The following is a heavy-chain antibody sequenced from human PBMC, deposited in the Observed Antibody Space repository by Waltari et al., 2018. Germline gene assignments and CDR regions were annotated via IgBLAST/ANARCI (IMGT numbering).Heavy chain of an antibody. Sequence: QLQLQESGPGLVKPSATLSLTCTVSGGSISTYYHWGWIRQPPGKGLEWMGNMQYRGSTFYNPSLESRVTISLDTWKNQFSLRLSSVGAADTAVYFCGRIAFGDEGGYFQYWGQGTLVTVSS. V-gene: IGHV4-39*01. CDR2: MQYRGST. J-gene: IGHJ1*01. CDR1: GGSISTYYH. CDR3: GRIAFGDEGGYFQY. D-gene: IGHD4-17*01.